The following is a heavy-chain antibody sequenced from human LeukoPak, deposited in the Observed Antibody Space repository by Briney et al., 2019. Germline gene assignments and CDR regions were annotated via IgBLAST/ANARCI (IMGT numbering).Heavy chain of an antibody. J-gene: IGHJ4*02. CDR3: ARGRGYRDYDRPLDY. V-gene: IGHV3-53*01. CDR2: ITSGGNT. Sequence: GGSLRLSCAASGFTVSSNYMNWVRQAPGKGLEWVSVITSGGNTYYADSVKGRLTTSRDNSKNTLYVQMNSLRAEDTAIYNCARGRGYRDYDRPLDYWGQGTLVTVSS. CDR1: GFTVSSNY. D-gene: IGHD5-12*01.